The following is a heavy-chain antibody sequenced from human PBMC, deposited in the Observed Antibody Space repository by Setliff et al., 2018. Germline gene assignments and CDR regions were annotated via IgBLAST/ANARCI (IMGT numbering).Heavy chain of an antibody. Sequence: SETLSLTCTVSGGSISGTYYYWGWIRQPPGKGLEWIGNIYYSGSTYYNPSLKSRVTISVDTSKNQFSLNLSSLTAADTAVYYCARHRGVVAASAYMDVWGKGTTVTVSS. D-gene: IGHD2-15*01. CDR3: ARHRGVVAASAYMDV. CDR1: GGSISGTYYY. CDR2: IYYSGST. V-gene: IGHV4-39*01. J-gene: IGHJ6*03.